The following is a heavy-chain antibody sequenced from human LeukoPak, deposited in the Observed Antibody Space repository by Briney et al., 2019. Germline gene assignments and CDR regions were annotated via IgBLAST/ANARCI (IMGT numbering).Heavy chain of an antibody. CDR1: RDSVSSNIAA. CDR3: ARGGRQLWWMNWFDP. D-gene: IGHD5-18*01. V-gene: IGHV6-1*01. J-gene: IGHJ5*02. CDR2: TYYRSKWYN. Sequence: PSRTLSLTCAISRDSVSSNIAAWIWTAQSPERGLEWLGSTYYRSKWYNEYAVSVKSRITINPDTSKIQFSLQLNSVTPEDTAVYYCARGGRQLWWMNWFDPWGQGTLVTLS.